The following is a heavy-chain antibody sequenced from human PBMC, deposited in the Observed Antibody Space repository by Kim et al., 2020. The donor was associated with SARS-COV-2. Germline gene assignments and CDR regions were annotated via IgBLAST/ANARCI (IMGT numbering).Heavy chain of an antibody. CDR1: GFNFSNYG. Sequence: GGSLRLSCAASGFNFSNYGMSWVRQAPGRGLEWVSYISPSSKTIYQTDSVKGRFIISRDNAKNSLYLQMSTLRDEDTATYFCVRGRGTYFGYWGQGTLVSVS. V-gene: IGHV3-48*02. CDR3: VRGRGTYFGY. D-gene: IGHD1-1*01. J-gene: IGHJ4*02. CDR2: ISPSSKTI.